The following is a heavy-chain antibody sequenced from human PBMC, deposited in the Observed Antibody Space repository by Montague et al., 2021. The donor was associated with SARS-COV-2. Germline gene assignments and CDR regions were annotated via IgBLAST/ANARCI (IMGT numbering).Heavy chain of an antibody. J-gene: IGHJ5*02. CDR2: IYTSGST. CDR1: IGSISSGSYY. D-gene: IGHD6-25*01. Sequence: TRSLTCTVSIGSISSGSYYWSWIRQPAGKGLEWIGRIYTSGSTNYNPSLKSRVTISVGTSKNQFSLKLSSVTAADTAVYYCARDGYSSGWNGLHWFDPWGQGTLVTVSS. V-gene: IGHV4-61*02. CDR3: ARDGYSSGWNGLHWFDP.